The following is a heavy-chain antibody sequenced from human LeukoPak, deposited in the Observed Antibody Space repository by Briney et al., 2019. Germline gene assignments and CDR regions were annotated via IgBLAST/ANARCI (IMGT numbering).Heavy chain of an antibody. V-gene: IGHV3-49*03. CDR3: TRGEYYYDRSGYSKSYYFDY. D-gene: IGHD3-22*01. CDR1: GFTFGDYA. J-gene: IGHJ4*02. CDR2: IRSKAYGGTT. Sequence: GRSLRLSCTASGFTFGDYAMSWFRQAPGKGLEWVGFIRSKAYGGTTEYAASVKGRFTISRDDSKSIAYLQMNSLKTEDTAVYYCTRGEYYYDRSGYSKSYYFDYWGQGTLVTVSS.